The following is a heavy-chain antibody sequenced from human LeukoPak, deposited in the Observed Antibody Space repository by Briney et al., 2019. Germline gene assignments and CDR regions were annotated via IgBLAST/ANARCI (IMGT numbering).Heavy chain of an antibody. V-gene: IGHV4-31*03. CDR1: GGSISSGGYY. J-gene: IGHJ5*02. Sequence: SQTLSLTCTVSGGSISSGGYYWSWIRQHPGKGLEWIGYIYYSGSTNYNPSLKSRVTISVDTSKNQFSLKLSSVTAADTAVYYCARRLQSRWKNWFDPWGQGTLVTVSS. CDR3: ARRLQSRWKNWFDP. CDR2: IYYSGST. D-gene: IGHD4-11*01.